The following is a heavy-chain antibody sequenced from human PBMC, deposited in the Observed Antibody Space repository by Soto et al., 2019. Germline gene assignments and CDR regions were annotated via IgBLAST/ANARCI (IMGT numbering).Heavy chain of an antibody. D-gene: IGHD6-13*01. J-gene: IGHJ4*02. V-gene: IGHV1-3*01. Sequence: ASVKVSCKASGYTFTSYAMHWVRQAPGQRLEWMGWINAGNGNTKYSQKFQGRVTITRDTSASTAYMELSSLRSEDTAVYYCATSSSWAGYYFDYWGQGTLVTVSS. CDR1: GYTFTSYA. CDR3: ATSSSWAGYYFDY. CDR2: INAGNGNT.